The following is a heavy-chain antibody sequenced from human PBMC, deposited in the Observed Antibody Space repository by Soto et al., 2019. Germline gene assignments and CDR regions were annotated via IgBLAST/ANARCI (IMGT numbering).Heavy chain of an antibody. V-gene: IGHV4-59*01. CDR2: IHHSGGT. CDR3: ARGLLAYCGGDCALFDS. J-gene: IGHJ4*02. D-gene: IGHD2-21*02. CDR1: GGSISSYY. Sequence: PSETLYLTCTVSGGSISSYYWSWIRQPPGKGLEWIGHIHHSGGTSYNPSLKSLVAISVDTSKNQFSLKVDSVTAADTAVYYCARGLLAYCGGDCALFDSWGQGIMVTVSS.